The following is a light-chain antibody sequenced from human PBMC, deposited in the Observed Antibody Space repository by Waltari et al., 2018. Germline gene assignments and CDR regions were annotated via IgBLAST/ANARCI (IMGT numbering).Light chain of an antibody. CDR3: QQRVNWPSLT. V-gene: IGKV3-11*01. Sequence: SLSAGERATLSCRASQNIYTYLAWYQQKPGQAPRLLIHDASIRATGTPARFSGSGSGTDFTLTISSLEPEDFAVYYCQQRVNWPSLTFGGGTRVEIK. CDR1: QNIYTY. CDR2: DAS. J-gene: IGKJ4*01.